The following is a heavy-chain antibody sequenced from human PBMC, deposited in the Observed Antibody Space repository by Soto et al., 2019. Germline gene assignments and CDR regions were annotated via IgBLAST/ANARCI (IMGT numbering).Heavy chain of an antibody. Sequence: GASVKVSCKASGGTFSNYAISWVRQAPGQGLEWMGGIIPIFGTANYAQKFQGRVTITADESTSTAYMELGSLRSGDTAVYYCARGRGNYDFWSGYYPANSYFYYYGMDVWGQGTTVTVSS. J-gene: IGHJ6*02. V-gene: IGHV1-69*13. CDR2: IIPIFGTA. D-gene: IGHD3-3*01. CDR3: ARGRGNYDFWSGYYPANSYFYYYGMDV. CDR1: GGTFSNYA.